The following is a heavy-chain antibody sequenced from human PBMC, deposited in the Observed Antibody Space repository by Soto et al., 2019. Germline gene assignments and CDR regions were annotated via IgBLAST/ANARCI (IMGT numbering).Heavy chain of an antibody. J-gene: IGHJ4*02. CDR2: TYYNGDT. V-gene: IGHV4-61*08. Sequence: SETLSLTCTVSDDSFRGAEYYWSWIRQPLGKGPEWIGYTYYNGDTKYNPALRSPVTMSEDTSKNQFSLRLSSVTAADTAVYFCRRGPPYIDGWLTFDFWGRGILVTVSS. CDR1: DDSFRGAEYY. CDR3: RRGPPYIDGWLTFDF. D-gene: IGHD6-19*01.